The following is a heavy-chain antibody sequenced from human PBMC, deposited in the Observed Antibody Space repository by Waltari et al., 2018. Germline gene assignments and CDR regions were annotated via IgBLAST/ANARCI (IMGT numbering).Heavy chain of an antibody. CDR1: GFTVSSNY. CDR3: ARSQRYYYGSGSYNFDY. Sequence: EVQLVESGGGLIQPGGSLRLSCAASGFTVSSNYMSWVRQAPGKGLEWVSVIYSGGSTYYADSLQGRFTISRDNSKNTLYLQMNSLRAEDTAVYYCARSQRYYYGSGSYNFDYWGQGTLVTVSS. J-gene: IGHJ4*02. V-gene: IGHV3-53*01. D-gene: IGHD3-10*01. CDR2: IYSGGST.